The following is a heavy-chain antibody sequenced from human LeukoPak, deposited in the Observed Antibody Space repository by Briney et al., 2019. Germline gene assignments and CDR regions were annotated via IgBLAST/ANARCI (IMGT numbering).Heavy chain of an antibody. J-gene: IGHJ2*01. V-gene: IGHV1-69*06. CDR1: GYTFTSYG. Sequence: ASVKVSCKASGYTFTSYGISWVRQAPGQGLEWMGGIIPIFGTANYAQKFQGRVTITADKSTSTAYMELSSLRSEDTAVYYCARDGREDQRKPNTDWYFDLWGRGTLVTVSS. CDR3: ARDGREDQRKPNTDWYFDL. D-gene: IGHD2-2*01. CDR2: IIPIFGTA.